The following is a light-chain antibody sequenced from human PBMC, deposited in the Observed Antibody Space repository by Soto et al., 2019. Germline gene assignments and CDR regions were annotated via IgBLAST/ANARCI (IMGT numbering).Light chain of an antibody. J-gene: IGKJ2*01. CDR3: QQYDTSIWAYT. Sequence: EVVLTQSPVTLSLSPGERATLSCRASQSVSSSYLAWYQQKPGQAPRLLIYGASSRATGIPDRFSGSGSGTDFTLNISRLEPEDFAVYYCQQYDTSIWAYTFGQGTKVDIK. CDR2: GAS. V-gene: IGKV3-20*01. CDR1: QSVSSSY.